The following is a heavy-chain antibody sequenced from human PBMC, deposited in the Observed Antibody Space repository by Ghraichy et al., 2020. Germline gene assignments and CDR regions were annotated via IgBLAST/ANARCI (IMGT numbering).Heavy chain of an antibody. CDR2: IYYSGIT. CDR3: ARGYYGSGSHLGQ. J-gene: IGHJ4*02. CDR1: GASVSSGRYY. Sequence: SETLSLTCTVSGASVSSGRYYWNWIRQPPGKGLECLGYIYYSGITNYNPSLKSRVTISIDTSMNQFSLKLTSVTAADTAVYYCARGYYGSGSHLGQWGQGPPVTVSA. V-gene: IGHV4-61*01. D-gene: IGHD3-10*01.